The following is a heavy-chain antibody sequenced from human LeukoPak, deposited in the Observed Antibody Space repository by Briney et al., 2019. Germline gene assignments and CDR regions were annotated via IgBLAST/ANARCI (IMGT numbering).Heavy chain of an antibody. V-gene: IGHV3-11*05. CDR3: ARDRGGSLFDD. CDR2: ISESSSHT. D-gene: IGHD1-26*01. CDR1: GFTFSDYY. Sequence: GGSLRLSCAASGFTFSDYYANWIRQAPGKGLEWVSYISESSSHTNSAESVKGRFTISRDNDKSSVYLQMTSLRVEDPGVYYCARDRGGSLFDDWTQGTLVTVFS. J-gene: IGHJ4*02.